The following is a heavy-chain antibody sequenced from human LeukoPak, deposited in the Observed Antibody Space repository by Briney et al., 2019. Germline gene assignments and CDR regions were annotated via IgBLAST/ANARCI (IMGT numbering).Heavy chain of an antibody. CDR2: INHSGST. J-gene: IGHJ3*02. V-gene: IGHV4-34*01. CDR3: ARSVVATILQDAFDI. D-gene: IGHD5-12*01. CDR1: GGSFSGYY. Sequence: SETLSLTCAVYGGSFSGYYWSWIRQPPGKGLEWIGEINHSGSTNYNPSLKSRVTISVDTSKNQFSLKLSSVTAADTAVYYCARSVVATILQDAFDIWGQGTMVTVSS.